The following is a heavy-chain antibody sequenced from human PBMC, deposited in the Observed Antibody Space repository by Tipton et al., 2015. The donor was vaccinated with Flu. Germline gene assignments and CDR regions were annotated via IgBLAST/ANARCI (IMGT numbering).Heavy chain of an antibody. CDR1: GFSISNRW. CDR2: IKADGSEK. J-gene: IGHJ3*02. Sequence: GSLRLSCAVSGFSISNRWMDWVRQAPGKGLEWVANIKADGSEKQYVDSVKGRFTIARDNAKNSLYLQMNSLRAEDTAVYYCASENRGDYDSWGQGTKVTVSS. V-gene: IGHV3-7*01. D-gene: IGHD3-16*01. CDR3: ASENRGDYDS.